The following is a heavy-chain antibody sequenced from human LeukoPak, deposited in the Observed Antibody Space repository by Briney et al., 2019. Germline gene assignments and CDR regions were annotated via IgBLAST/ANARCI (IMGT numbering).Heavy chain of an antibody. V-gene: IGHV3-9*01. Sequence: ISWNSGSIGYADSVKGRFTISRDNAKNSLYLQMNSLRAEDTALYYCAKGYLNYGDLYYFDYWGQGTLVTVSS. J-gene: IGHJ4*02. CDR2: ISWNSGSI. CDR3: AKGYLNYGDLYYFDY. D-gene: IGHD4-17*01.